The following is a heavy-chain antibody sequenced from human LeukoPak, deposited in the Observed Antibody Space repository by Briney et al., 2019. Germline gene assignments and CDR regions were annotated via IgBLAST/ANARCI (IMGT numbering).Heavy chain of an antibody. J-gene: IGHJ4*02. Sequence: PGGSLRLSCAASGFTFSSYAMSWVRQVPGKGLEWVSAISGSGGSTYYADSVKGRFTISRDNSKNTLYLQMNSLRAEDTAVYYCAKDIVRDGYRAYYFDYWGQGTLVTVSS. CDR3: AKDIVRDGYRAYYFDY. CDR1: GFTFSSYA. CDR2: ISGSGGST. V-gene: IGHV3-23*01. D-gene: IGHD5-24*01.